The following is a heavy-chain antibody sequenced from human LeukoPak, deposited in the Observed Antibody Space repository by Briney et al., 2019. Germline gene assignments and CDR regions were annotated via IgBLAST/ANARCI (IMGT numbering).Heavy chain of an antibody. CDR3: ARQQQLVPFDY. Sequence: SETLSLTCTVSGGSISSCSYYWGWIRQPPGKGLEWIGSIYYSGSTYYNPSLKSRVTISVDTSKNQFSLKLSSVTAADTAVYYCARQQQLVPFDYWGQGTLVTVSS. V-gene: IGHV4-39*01. CDR1: GGSISSCSYY. J-gene: IGHJ4*02. D-gene: IGHD6-13*01. CDR2: IYYSGST.